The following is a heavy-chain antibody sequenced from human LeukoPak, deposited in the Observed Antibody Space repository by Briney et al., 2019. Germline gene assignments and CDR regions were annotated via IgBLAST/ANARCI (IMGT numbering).Heavy chain of an antibody. J-gene: IGHJ4*02. CDR3: AKDLDMVRGVIPY. CDR1: GFTFSSYA. V-gene: IGHV3-23*01. D-gene: IGHD3-10*01. Sequence: GGSLRLSCAASGFTFSSYAMSWVRQAPGKGLEWVSAISGSGDSTYYADSVKGRFTISRDNSKNTLYLQMNSLRAEDTAVYYCAKDLDMVRGVIPYWGQGTLVTVSS. CDR2: ISGSGDST.